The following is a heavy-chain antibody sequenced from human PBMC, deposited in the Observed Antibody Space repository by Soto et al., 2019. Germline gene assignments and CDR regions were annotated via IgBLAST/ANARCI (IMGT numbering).Heavy chain of an antibody. CDR1: GYSISSGNY. J-gene: IGHJ4*02. V-gene: IGHV4-38-2*01. CDR2: IHYSGST. D-gene: IGHD1-26*01. CDR3: ARGNSGSHSPIDY. Sequence: KPSETLSLTCAVSGYSISSGNYWGWIRQPPGKGLEWIGTIHYSGSTYHNPSLKSRVIMSVDTSKNQFSLKLSSVTAADTAVYYCARGNSGSHSPIDYWGQGTLVTVSS.